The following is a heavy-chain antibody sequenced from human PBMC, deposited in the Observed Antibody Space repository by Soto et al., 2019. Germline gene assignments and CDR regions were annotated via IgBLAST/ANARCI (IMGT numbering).Heavy chain of an antibody. Sequence: QVQLQQWGAGLLKPSETLSLTCAVYGGSFSGYYWSWIRQPPGKGLEWIGEINHSGSTNYNPSLKRRVTISVDTSKNQYDLKLSSVTAADTAVYYCARERSTMVRGAKCRFDPWRQGNLVTVSS. D-gene: IGHD3-10*01. V-gene: IGHV4-34*01. J-gene: IGHJ5*02. CDR3: ARERSTMVRGAKCRFDP. CDR2: INHSGST. CDR1: GGSFSGYY.